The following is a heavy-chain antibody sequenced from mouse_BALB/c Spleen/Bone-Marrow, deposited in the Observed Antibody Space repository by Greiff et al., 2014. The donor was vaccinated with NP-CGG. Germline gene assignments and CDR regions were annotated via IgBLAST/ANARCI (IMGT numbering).Heavy chain of an antibody. V-gene: IGHV6-6*02. CDR1: GFTFSNYW. CDR3: TRVLRNFDY. D-gene: IGHD1-1*01. J-gene: IGHJ2*01. CDR2: IRLKSNNYAT. Sequence: EVQLQQSGGGLVQPGGSMKLSCVASGFTFSNYWMTWVRQSPEKGLEWVAEIRLKSNNYATHYAESVKGRFTISRDDSKSSVYLQMNNLRTEDTGIYYCTRVLRNFDYWGQGTTLTVSS.